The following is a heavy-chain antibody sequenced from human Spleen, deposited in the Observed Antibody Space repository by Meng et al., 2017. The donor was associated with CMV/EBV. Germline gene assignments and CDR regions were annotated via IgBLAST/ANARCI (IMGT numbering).Heavy chain of an antibody. D-gene: IGHD2-15*01. Sequence: FPGYYLHWLRQAPGQGLGWMGWINPNSGGTNYPQKFQGRVTMTRDTSISTAYMELSRLRSGDTAVYYCARGEGNIVVVVAATLGSYWGQGPLVTVSS. V-gene: IGHV1-2*02. CDR3: ARGEGNIVVVVAATLGSY. J-gene: IGHJ4*02. CDR2: INPNSGGT. CDR1: FPGYY.